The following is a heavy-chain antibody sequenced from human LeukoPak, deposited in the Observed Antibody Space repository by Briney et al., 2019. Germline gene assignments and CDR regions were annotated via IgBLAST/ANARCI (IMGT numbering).Heavy chain of an antibody. CDR1: GDSVSSNSAA. D-gene: IGHD6-6*01. CDR2: TYYRSKWYN. CDR3: ARDSVIAARPFYYYYMDV. Sequence: SQTLSLTCAISGDSVSSNSAAWNWIRQSPSRGLEWLGRTYYRSKWYNDYAVSVKSRITINPDTSKNQLSLQLNSVTPEDTAVYYCARDSVIAARPFYYYYMDVWGKGTTVTVSS. V-gene: IGHV6-1*01. J-gene: IGHJ6*03.